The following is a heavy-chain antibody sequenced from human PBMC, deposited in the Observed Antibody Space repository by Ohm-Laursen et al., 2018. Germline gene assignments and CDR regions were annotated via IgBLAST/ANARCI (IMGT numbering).Heavy chain of an antibody. CDR1: GGSISSYY. CDR3: ARQESSGWYPDY. Sequence: GTLSLTCSVSGGSISSYYWTWIRQPPGKGLEWIGYIYYSGSTNYNPSLKSRVTISVDTPKNQFSLKLSSVTAADTAVYYCARQESSGWYPDYWGQGTLVTVSS. CDR2: IYYSGST. D-gene: IGHD6-19*01. V-gene: IGHV4-59*08. J-gene: IGHJ4*02.